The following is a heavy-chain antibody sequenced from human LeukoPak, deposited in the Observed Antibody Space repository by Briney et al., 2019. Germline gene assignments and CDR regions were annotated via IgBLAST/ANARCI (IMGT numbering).Heavy chain of an antibody. CDR2: INQDGSKK. CDR3: AKWGPHCVGDYCPALDS. V-gene: IGHV3-7*01. D-gene: IGHD2-21*02. CDR1: RFTFSNYW. Sequence: GGSLRLSCVASRFTFSNYWMSWVRQAPGKGLEWVANINQDGSKKPYADSMKGRFTISRDNAKESLYLQLNSLRADDTAMYYCAKWGPHCVGDYCPALDSWGQGTLVTVSS. J-gene: IGHJ4*02.